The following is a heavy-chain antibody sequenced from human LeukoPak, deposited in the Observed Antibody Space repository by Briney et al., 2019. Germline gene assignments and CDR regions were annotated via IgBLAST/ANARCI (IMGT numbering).Heavy chain of an antibody. Sequence: PGGSLRLSCAASGFTFNTYTMNWVRQAPGKGLEWVSSISSSSSYIYYADSVKGRFTISRDNAKNSLYLQMNSLRAEDTAVYYCARDRRNGFDYWGQGTLVTVSS. CDR1: GFTFNTYT. CDR2: ISSSSSYI. V-gene: IGHV3-21*01. J-gene: IGHJ4*02. CDR3: ARDRRNGFDY.